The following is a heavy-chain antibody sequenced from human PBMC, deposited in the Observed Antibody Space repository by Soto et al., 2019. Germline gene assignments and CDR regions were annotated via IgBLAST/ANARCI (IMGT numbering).Heavy chain of an antibody. CDR2: INPNSGGT. Sequence: ASVEVSCKASGYTFTGYYMHWVRQAPGQGVEGMGWINPNSGGTNYAQKFQGWVTMTRDTSISTAYMELSRLRSDDTAPYHSASGDWSGYYPYYYYHMDVSAKGTQVTVSS. J-gene: IGHJ6*03. CDR1: GYTFTGYY. CDR3: ASGDWSGYYPYYYYHMDV. D-gene: IGHD3-3*01. V-gene: IGHV1-2*04.